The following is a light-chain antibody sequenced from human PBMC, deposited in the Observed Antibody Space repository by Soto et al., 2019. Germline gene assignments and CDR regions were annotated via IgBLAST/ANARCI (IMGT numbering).Light chain of an antibody. J-gene: IGKJ2*01. CDR2: AAS. V-gene: IGKV3-15*01. CDR3: RQYNDWPVYT. CDR1: QSVSTH. Sequence: EVVMTQSPVNLSVSPGERATLSCRASQSVSTHLAWYQQKPGQAPKLLIYAASTRVTGISARFSGSGSGTEFSITISSLQYEDFGIYYCRQYNDWPVYTFGQGTNVEVK.